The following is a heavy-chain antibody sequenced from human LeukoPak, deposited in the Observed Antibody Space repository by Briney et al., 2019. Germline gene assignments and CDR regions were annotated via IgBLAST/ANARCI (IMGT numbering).Heavy chain of an antibody. CDR3: ARGGLPDQKYSYGYDFDY. Sequence: ASVKVSCKASGYTFTSYGISWVRQAPGQGLEWMGWINPNSGGTNYAQKFQGRVTMTRDTSISTAYMELSRLRSDDTAVYYCARGGLPDQKYSYGYDFDYWGQGTLVTVSS. CDR1: GYTFTSYG. V-gene: IGHV1-2*02. D-gene: IGHD5-18*01. J-gene: IGHJ4*02. CDR2: INPNSGGT.